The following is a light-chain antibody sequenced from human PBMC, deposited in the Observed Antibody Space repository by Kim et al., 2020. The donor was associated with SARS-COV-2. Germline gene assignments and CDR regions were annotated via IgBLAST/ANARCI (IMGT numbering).Light chain of an antibody. CDR2: WAS. J-gene: IGKJ1*01. V-gene: IGKV4-1*01. CDR1: QSVLYSSNNKNY. CDR3: QQSFSGWT. Sequence: RATINCKSSQSVLYSSNNKNYLALYQQKPGQPPKLLISWASTRESGVPDRISGSGSGTDFTLTISSLQPEDVAVYYCQQSFSGWTFGQGTKVEIK.